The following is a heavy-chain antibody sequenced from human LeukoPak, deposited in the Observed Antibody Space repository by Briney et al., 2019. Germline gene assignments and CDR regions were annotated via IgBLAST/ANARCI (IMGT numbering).Heavy chain of an antibody. CDR1: GYTFTNYG. CDR2: ISAYNGNT. CDR3: ARDRSSSAPYYFDY. J-gene: IGHJ4*02. Sequence: ASVKASCKASGYTFTNYGVSWVRQAPGQGLEWMGWISAYNGNTNYALKLQGRVAMTTDTSTSTAYMELRSLRSDDTAMYYCARDRSSSAPYYFDYWGQGTLVTVSS. D-gene: IGHD3-3*01. V-gene: IGHV1-18*01.